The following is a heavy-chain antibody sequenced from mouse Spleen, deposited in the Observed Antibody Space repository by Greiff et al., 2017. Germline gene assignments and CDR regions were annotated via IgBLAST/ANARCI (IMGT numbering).Heavy chain of an antibody. J-gene: IGHJ2*01. D-gene: IGHD1-1*01. CDR2: ISSGGGNT. CDR3: ARQDYYDGSLRGTYFDY. Sequence: EVKLMESGGGLVKPGGSLKLSCAASGFTFSSYTMSWVRQTPAKRLEWVATISSGGGNTYYPDSVKGRFTISRDNARNTLYLQMSSLRSEDTAMYYCARQDYYDGSLRGTYFDYWGQGTTLTVSS. CDR1: GFTFSSYT. V-gene: IGHV5-9*04.